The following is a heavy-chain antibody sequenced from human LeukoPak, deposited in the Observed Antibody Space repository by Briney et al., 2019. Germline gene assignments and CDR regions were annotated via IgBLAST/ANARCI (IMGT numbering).Heavy chain of an antibody. D-gene: IGHD3-3*01. CDR2: ISSSSSYI. V-gene: IGHV3-21*01. Sequence: GGSLRLSCAASGFTFSSYSMNWVRQAPGKGLEWVSSISSSSSYIYYADSVEGRFTISRDNAKHSLYMQMNSLRAEDTAVYYCARDADPYYDFWSGYPEDYWGQGTLVTVSS. CDR3: ARDADPYYDFWSGYPEDY. J-gene: IGHJ4*02. CDR1: GFTFSSYS.